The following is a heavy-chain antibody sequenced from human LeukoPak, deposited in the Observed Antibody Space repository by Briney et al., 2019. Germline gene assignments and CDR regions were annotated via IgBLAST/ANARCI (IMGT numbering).Heavy chain of an antibody. D-gene: IGHD1-26*01. V-gene: IGHV4-34*01. J-gene: IGHJ6*02. Sequence: SETLSLTCAVYGGSFSGYYWSWIRQPPGKGLEWIGEINHSGSTNYNPSLKSRVTISVDTSKNQFSLKLSSVTAADTAVYYCARGRSSGSYPSYYYYGMDVWGQGTTVTVSS. CDR2: INHSGST. CDR3: ARGRSSGSYPSYYYYGMDV. CDR1: GGSFSGYY.